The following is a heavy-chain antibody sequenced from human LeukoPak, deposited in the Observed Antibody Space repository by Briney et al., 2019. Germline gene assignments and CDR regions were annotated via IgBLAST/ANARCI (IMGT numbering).Heavy chain of an antibody. CDR2: INHSGST. D-gene: IGHD1-26*01. Sequence: SETLSLTCAVYGGSFSGYYWSWIRQPPGKGLEWIGEINHSGSTNYNPSLKSRDTISVDTSKNQFSLKLSSVTAADTAVYYCAVGVPAGYFDYWGQGTLVTVSS. CDR3: AVGVPAGYFDY. J-gene: IGHJ4*02. CDR1: GGSFSGYY. V-gene: IGHV4-34*01.